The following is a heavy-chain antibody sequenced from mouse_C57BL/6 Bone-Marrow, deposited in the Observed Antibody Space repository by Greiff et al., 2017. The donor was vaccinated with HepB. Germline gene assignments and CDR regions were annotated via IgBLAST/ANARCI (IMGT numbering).Heavy chain of an antibody. Sequence: VQLQQPGTELVKPGASVKLSCKASGYTFTSYWMHWVKQRPGQGLEWIGNINPSNGGTNYNEKFKSKATLTVDKSSSTAYMQLSSLTSEDSAVYYCARWGLLRGYAMDYWGQGTSVTVSS. CDR1: GYTFTSYW. CDR3: ARWGLLRGYAMDY. J-gene: IGHJ4*01. V-gene: IGHV1-53*01. D-gene: IGHD1-1*01. CDR2: INPSNGGT.